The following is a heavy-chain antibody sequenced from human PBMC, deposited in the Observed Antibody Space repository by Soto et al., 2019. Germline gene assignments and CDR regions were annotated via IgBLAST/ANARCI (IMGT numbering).Heavy chain of an antibody. V-gene: IGHV4-59*01. J-gene: IGHJ4*02. CDR1: GGSISRYY. CDR3: ARVQPYYYDSSGYWIFDY. CDR2: IYYSGST. D-gene: IGHD3-22*01. Sequence: SEALSLTCTVSGGSISRYYWSWIRQPPGKGLEWIGYIYYSGSTNYNPSLKSRVTISVDTSKNQFSLKLSSVTAADTAVYYCARVQPYYYDSSGYWIFDYWGQGTLVTGSS.